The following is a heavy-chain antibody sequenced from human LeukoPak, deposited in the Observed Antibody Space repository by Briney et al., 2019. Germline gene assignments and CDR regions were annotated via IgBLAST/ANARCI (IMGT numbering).Heavy chain of an antibody. CDR2: ISSSSSYI. Sequence: PGGSLRLSCAASGFTFSSYSMNWVRQAPGKGLEWVSSISSSSSYIYYADSVKGRFTISRDNAKNSLYLQMNSLRAEDTAVYYCAKNYGDYEYGMDVWGQGTTVTVSS. CDR1: GFTFSSYS. D-gene: IGHD4-17*01. V-gene: IGHV3-21*04. CDR3: AKNYGDYEYGMDV. J-gene: IGHJ6*02.